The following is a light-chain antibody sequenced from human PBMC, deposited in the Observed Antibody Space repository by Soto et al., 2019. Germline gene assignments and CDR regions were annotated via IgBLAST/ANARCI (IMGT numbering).Light chain of an antibody. CDR2: EAF. Sequence: QSALTQPPSVSGSPGQSITISCTGTSSDVGRYNLVSWYQQHPDKAPKLIIYEAFKGPSGVSDRFSGSKSGNTAFLIISGLQAEDEAEYYCSSYAGSATYVFGTGTRSQS. J-gene: IGLJ1*01. V-gene: IGLV2-23*01. CDR1: SSDVGRYNL. CDR3: SSYAGSATYV.